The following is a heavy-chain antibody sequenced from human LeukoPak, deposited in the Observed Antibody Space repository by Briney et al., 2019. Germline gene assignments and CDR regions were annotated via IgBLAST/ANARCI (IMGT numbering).Heavy chain of an antibody. V-gene: IGHV4-59*01. J-gene: IGHJ4*02. D-gene: IGHD2-2*01. CDR1: GGSISSYY. CDR3: ARVRSTSCFDY. CDR2: IYYSRST. Sequence: PSETLSLTCTVSGGSISSYYWSWIRQPPGKGLEWIGYIYYSRSTNYNPSLKSRVTISVDTSKNQFSLKLNSVTAADTAVYYCARVRSTSCFDYWGQGTLVTVSS.